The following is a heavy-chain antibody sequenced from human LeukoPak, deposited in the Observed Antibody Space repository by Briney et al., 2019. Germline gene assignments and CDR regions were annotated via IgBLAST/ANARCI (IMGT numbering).Heavy chain of an antibody. J-gene: IGHJ4*02. CDR3: ARVFPMGSYYGY. CDR2: IIPIFGTA. D-gene: IGHD1-26*01. Sequence: SVKVSCKASEGTFSSYAISWVRQAPGQGLEWMGGIIPIFGTANYAQKFQGRVTITADESTSTAYMELSSLRSEDTAVYYCARVFPMGSYYGYWGQGTLVTVSS. V-gene: IGHV1-69*01. CDR1: EGTFSSYA.